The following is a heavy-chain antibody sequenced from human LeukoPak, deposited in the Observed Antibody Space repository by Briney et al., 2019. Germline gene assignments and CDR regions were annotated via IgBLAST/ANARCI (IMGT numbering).Heavy chain of an antibody. CDR2: IYYSGST. Sequence: SQTLSLTCTVSGGSISSGGYYWSWIRQHPGKCLEWIGYIYYSGSTYYNPSLKSRVTISVDTSKNQFSLKLSSVTAADTAVYYCARESPLGGYCSGGSCSGWFDPWGQRTLVTVSS. V-gene: IGHV4-31*03. CDR3: ARESPLGGYCSGGSCSGWFDP. J-gene: IGHJ5*02. CDR1: GGSISSGGYY. D-gene: IGHD2-15*01.